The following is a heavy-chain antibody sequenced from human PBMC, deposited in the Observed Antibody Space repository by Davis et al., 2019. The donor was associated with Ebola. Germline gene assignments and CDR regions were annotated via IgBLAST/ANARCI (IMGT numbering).Heavy chain of an antibody. CDR3: AKVRYSGSYSEFDP. CDR2: ISWNSGSI. J-gene: IGHJ5*02. V-gene: IGHV3-9*01. D-gene: IGHD1-26*01. CDR1: GFTFDDYA. Sequence: SLKISCAASGFTFDDYAMHWVRQAPGKGLEWVSGISWNSGSIGYADSVKGRFTISRDNAKNSLYLQMNSLRAEDTALYYCAKVRYSGSYSEFDPWGQGTLVTVSS.